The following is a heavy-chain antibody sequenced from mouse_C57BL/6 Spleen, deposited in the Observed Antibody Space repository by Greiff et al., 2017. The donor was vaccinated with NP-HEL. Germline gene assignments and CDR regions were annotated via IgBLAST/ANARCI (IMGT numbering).Heavy chain of an antibody. J-gene: IGHJ3*01. D-gene: IGHD2-3*01. CDR3: ARGGSIYDGYYGGWFAY. Sequence: QVQLQQPGAELVKPGASVKLSCKASGYTFTSYWMHWVKQRPGQGLEWIGMIHPNSGSTNYNEKFKSKATLTVDKSSSTAYMQLSSLTSEDSAVYYCARGGSIYDGYYGGWFAYWGQGTLVTVSA. CDR2: IHPNSGST. V-gene: IGHV1-64*01. CDR1: GYTFTSYW.